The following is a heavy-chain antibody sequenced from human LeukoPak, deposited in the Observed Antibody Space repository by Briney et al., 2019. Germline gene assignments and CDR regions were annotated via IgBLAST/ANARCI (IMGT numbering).Heavy chain of an antibody. CDR1: GFTFSSYW. CDR2: IKQDGSEK. D-gene: IGHD6-13*01. Sequence: TGGSLRLSCAASGFTFSSYWMSWVRQAPGKGLEWVANIKQDGSEKYYVDSVKGRFTISRDNAKNSLYLQMNSLRAEDTAVYYCASDAQQLVHPVGVYFYSMDVWGQGTLVTVSS. CDR3: ASDAQQLVHPVGVYFYSMDV. J-gene: IGHJ6*02. V-gene: IGHV3-7*01.